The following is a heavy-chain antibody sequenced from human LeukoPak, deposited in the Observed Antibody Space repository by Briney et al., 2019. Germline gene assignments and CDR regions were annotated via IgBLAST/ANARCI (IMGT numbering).Heavy chain of an antibody. D-gene: IGHD6-19*01. J-gene: IGHJ2*01. V-gene: IGHV1-46*01. CDR2: ITPNTGRT. CDR3: ARDLSIAVGGDPHLWYFDL. Sequence: PSLTLSCTASGYTFTSYYLHWVRQAPGQGLEWMGMITPNTGRTTYENTSQGRVTMTRDRSTSRVYMELRSLRSADTAVYYCARDLSIAVGGDPHLWYFDLWGRGTLVTVSS. CDR1: GYTFTSYY.